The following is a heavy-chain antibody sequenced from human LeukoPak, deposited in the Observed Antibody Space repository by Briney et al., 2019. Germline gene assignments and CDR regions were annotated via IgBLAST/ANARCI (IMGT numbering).Heavy chain of an antibody. CDR1: GFIFSSYT. Sequence: GGSLSLSCAASGFIFSSYTMNWVRQAPGKGLEWVSSVTSSSSYIYYADSVKGRFTISRDNAKQSLYLQMNSLRAEDTAVYYCARDPYNNADFDYWGQGTLVTVSS. CDR3: ARDPYNNADFDY. V-gene: IGHV3-21*01. CDR2: VTSSSSYI. J-gene: IGHJ4*02. D-gene: IGHD4-11*01.